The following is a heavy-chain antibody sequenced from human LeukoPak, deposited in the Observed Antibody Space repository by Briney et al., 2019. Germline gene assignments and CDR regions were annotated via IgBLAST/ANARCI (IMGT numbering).Heavy chain of an antibody. D-gene: IGHD1-26*01. CDR3: AKDKFPSWELLVFDY. J-gene: IGHJ4*02. CDR2: ISGSGGST. CDR1: GFTFSSYA. V-gene: IGHV3-23*01. Sequence: GGSLRLSCAASGFTFSSYAMSWVRQAPGKGLEWVSAISGSGGSTYYADSVKGRFTISRDNSKSTLYLQMNSLRAEDTAVYYCAKDKFPSWELLVFDYWGQGTLVTVSS.